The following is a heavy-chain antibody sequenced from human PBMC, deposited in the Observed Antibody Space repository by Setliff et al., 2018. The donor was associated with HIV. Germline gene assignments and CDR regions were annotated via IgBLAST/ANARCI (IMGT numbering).Heavy chain of an antibody. CDR2: IIPIFGTA. V-gene: IGHV1-69*05. CDR3: ATIREYYYDSSGQEYFQY. J-gene: IGHJ1*01. Sequence: VKVSCKASGGTFSSYAISWVRQAPGQGLEWMGGIIPIFGTANYAQKFQGRVTITTDESTSTAYMELSSLRSEDTAVYYCATIREYYYDSSGQEYFQYWGHGTLVTVSS. D-gene: IGHD3-22*01. CDR1: GGTFSSYA.